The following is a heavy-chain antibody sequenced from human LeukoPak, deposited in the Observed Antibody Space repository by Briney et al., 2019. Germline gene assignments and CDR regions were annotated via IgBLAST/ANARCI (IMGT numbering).Heavy chain of an antibody. V-gene: IGHV4-59*08. CDR3: ARRAYGSGSYPFDP. CDR2: IYYSGST. J-gene: IGHJ5*02. CDR1: GGSISSYY. D-gene: IGHD3-10*01. Sequence: SETLSLTCTVSGGSISSYYWSLIRQPPGKGLEWIGYIYYSGSTNYNPSLKSRVTISLDTSKNQFSLKLTSVTAADTAVYYCARRAYGSGSYPFDPWGQGTLVTVSS.